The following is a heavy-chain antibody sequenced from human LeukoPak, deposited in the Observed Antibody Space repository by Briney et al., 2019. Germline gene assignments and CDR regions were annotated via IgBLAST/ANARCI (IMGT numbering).Heavy chain of an antibody. CDR1: GFTFSNHW. CDR2: INQDGSEE. Sequence: GGSLRLSCAASGFTFSNHWMTWVRQAPGKGLEWVAHINQDGSEEHYMDSVKARFTISRDNAKNSLSLQMNSLRAEDTAVYYCVRDGGVSGYDLLDYWGQGTLVTVSS. CDR3: VRDGGVSGYDLLDY. D-gene: IGHD5-12*01. V-gene: IGHV3-7*01. J-gene: IGHJ4*02.